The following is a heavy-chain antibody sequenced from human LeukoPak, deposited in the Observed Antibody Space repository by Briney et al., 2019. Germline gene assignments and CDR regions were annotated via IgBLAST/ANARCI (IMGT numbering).Heavy chain of an antibody. Sequence: SETLSLTCAVYGGSFSGYYWSWIRQPPGKGLEWIGSIYYTGSTYYKPSLKSRVTISVDKSKNQFSLKLSSVTAADTAVYYCARGEMATSQLDYWGQGTLVTVSS. CDR2: IYYTGST. V-gene: IGHV4-34*01. CDR3: ARGEMATSQLDY. J-gene: IGHJ4*02. CDR1: GGSFSGYY. D-gene: IGHD5-24*01.